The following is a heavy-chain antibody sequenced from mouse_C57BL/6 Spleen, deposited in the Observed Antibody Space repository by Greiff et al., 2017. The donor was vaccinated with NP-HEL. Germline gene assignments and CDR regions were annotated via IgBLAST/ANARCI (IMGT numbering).Heavy chain of an antibody. CDR1: GFNIKDDY. CDR2: IDPENGDT. Sequence: EVQLKESGAELVRPGASVKLSCTASGFNIKDDYMHWVKQRPEQGLEWIGWIDPENGDTEYASKFQGKATITADTSSNTAYLQLSSLTSEDTAVYYCTTGGTTVVPYFDYWGQGTTLTVSS. D-gene: IGHD1-1*01. CDR3: TTGGTTVVPYFDY. J-gene: IGHJ2*01. V-gene: IGHV14-4*01.